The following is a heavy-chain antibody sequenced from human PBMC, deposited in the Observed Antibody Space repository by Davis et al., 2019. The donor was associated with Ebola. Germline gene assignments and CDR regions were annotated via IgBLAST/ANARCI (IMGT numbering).Heavy chain of an antibody. CDR3: ARDLIIVVVPAAEGEGYYYGMDV. Sequence: GESLKISCAASGFTVSSNYMRWVRQAPGKGLEWVSVIYSGGSTYYAASVKGRFTISRDNSKNTLYLQMNSLRAEDTAVYYCARDLIIVVVPAAEGEGYYYGMDVWGKGTTVTVSS. CDR1: GFTVSSNY. V-gene: IGHV3-66*01. CDR2: IYSGGST. D-gene: IGHD2-2*01. J-gene: IGHJ6*04.